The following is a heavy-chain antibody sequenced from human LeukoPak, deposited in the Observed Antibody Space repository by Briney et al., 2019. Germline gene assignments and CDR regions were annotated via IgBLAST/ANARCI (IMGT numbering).Heavy chain of an antibody. J-gene: IGHJ6*02. V-gene: IGHV4-59*01. D-gene: IGHD3-3*01. Sequence: QTSETLSLTCTVSGGSISSYYWSWIRQPPGKGLEWIGYIYYSGSTNYNPSLKSRVTISVDTSKYQFSLKLSSVTAADTAVYYCARCRCYDFWSGSAPTSGPYYYYGMDVWGQGTTVTVSS. CDR1: GGSISSYY. CDR2: IYYSGST. CDR3: ARCRCYDFWSGSAPTSGPYYYYGMDV.